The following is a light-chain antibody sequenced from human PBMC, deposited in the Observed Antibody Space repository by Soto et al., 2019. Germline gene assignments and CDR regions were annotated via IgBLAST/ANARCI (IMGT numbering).Light chain of an antibody. CDR2: GAS. J-gene: IGKJ5*01. CDR1: QSVSSIL. V-gene: IGKV3-20*01. CDR3: QQYGSSPRT. Sequence: EIVLTQSPGTLSLSPGERATLSCRASQSVSSILLAWYQQKVGQAPRLLIYGASSRATGIPNRFRCGGLGKDFTLTISRLEPEDFAVYYCQQYGSSPRTFGQGTHWRL.